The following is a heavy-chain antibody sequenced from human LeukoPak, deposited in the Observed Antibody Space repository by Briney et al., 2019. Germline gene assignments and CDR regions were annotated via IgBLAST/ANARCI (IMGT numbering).Heavy chain of an antibody. V-gene: IGHV3-30*02. CDR2: IRYDGSNK. CDR1: GFTFSSYG. Sequence: PGRSLRLSCAASGFTFSSYGMHWVRQAPGKGLEWVAFIRYDGSNKYYADSVKGRFTISRDNSKNTLYLQMNSLRAEDTAVYYCAKLYSYGSLDAFDIWGQGTMVTVSS. CDR3: AKLYSYGSLDAFDI. D-gene: IGHD5-18*01. J-gene: IGHJ3*02.